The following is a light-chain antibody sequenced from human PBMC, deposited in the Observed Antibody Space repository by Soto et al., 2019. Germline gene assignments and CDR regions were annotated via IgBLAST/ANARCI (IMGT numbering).Light chain of an antibody. CDR1: QTVTSNY. V-gene: IGKV3-20*01. J-gene: IGKJ1*01. CDR3: QQYPGSPST. CDR2: GAS. Sequence: EIVLTQSPGTLSLSPGERATLSCRASQTVTSNYLAWYQRKPGQAPRLLIYGASSRATDIPDRFSGSGSGTDFTLTITRLEPEDFAVYFFQQYPGSPSTFDQGTKVEIK.